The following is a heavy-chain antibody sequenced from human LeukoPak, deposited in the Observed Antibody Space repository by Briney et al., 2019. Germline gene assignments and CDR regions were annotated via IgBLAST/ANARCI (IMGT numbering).Heavy chain of an antibody. D-gene: IGHD2-21*02. V-gene: IGHV4-61*02. CDR1: GGSISSGSYY. CDR3: ARGVGDPHYFYHYYMDV. Sequence: SETLSLTCTVSGGSISSGSYYWSWIRQPARKGLEWIGRIYTSGSTNYNPSLKSRVTISLDTSKNQFSLRLSSVTAADTAVYYCARGVGDPHYFYHYYMDVWGKGTTVTVSS. CDR2: IYTSGST. J-gene: IGHJ6*03.